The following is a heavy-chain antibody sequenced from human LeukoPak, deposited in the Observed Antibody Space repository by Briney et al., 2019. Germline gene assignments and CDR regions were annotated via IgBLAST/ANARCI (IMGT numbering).Heavy chain of an antibody. V-gene: IGHV3-48*03. CDR2: ISSSGTAI. CDR1: GFTFSSYE. CDR3: ARSYGGDFDY. Sequence: GGSLRLSCAASGFTFSSYEMNWVRQAPGKGLEWVSYISSSGTAIYYADSVKGRFTISRDNAKNSLYLQMNSLRAEDTAVYYCARSYGGDFDYWGQGTLVTVSS. D-gene: IGHD4-23*01. J-gene: IGHJ4*02.